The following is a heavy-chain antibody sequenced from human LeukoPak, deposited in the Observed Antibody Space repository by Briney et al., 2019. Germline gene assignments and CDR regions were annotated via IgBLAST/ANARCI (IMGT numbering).Heavy chain of an antibody. CDR3: ARGRGYDSGGYWSFEY. D-gene: IGHD3-22*01. CDR1: GFTFSSYD. V-gene: IGHV3-64*01. J-gene: IGHJ4*02. CDR2: ISSKGGST. Sequence: GGSLRLSCAASGFTFSSYDMHWVRQAPGKGLEYVSSISSKGGSTYYANSVKGRFTISRDNSKNTLFLQMGSLRAEDMAVYYCARGRGYDSGGYWSFEYWGQGTLVTVSS.